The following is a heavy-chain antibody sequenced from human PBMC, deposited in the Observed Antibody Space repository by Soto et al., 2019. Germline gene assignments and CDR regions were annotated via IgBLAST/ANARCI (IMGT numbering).Heavy chain of an antibody. CDR2: ISSSGSTI. CDR3: ARVWGYQLPIDY. J-gene: IGHJ4*02. D-gene: IGHD2-2*01. Sequence: EVQLVESGGGLVQPGGSLRLSCAASGFTFSSYEMNWVRQAPGKGLEWVSYISSSGSTIYYADSVKGRFTISRDNAKNSLYLQMNSLRAEDTAVYYCARVWGYQLPIDYWGQGTLVTVSS. V-gene: IGHV3-48*03. CDR1: GFTFSSYE.